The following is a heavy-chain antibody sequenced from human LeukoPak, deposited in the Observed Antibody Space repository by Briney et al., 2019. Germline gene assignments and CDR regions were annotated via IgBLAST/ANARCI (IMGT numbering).Heavy chain of an antibody. Sequence: GGSVRLSCAASSWAFIESAMAGVRRAPGQGLEGVSVISGASIGTYADSVKGRFTISRDNSKNTLYLQMNSLRAEDTGVYYCAKRYRGNTGAFDIWGQGAMVTVSS. V-gene: IGHV3-23*01. CDR2: ISGASIGT. CDR1: SWAFIESA. J-gene: IGHJ3*02. CDR3: AKRYRGNTGAFDI. D-gene: IGHD1-26*01.